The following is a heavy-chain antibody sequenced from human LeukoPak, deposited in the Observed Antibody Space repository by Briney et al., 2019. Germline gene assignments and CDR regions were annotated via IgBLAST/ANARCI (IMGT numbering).Heavy chain of an antibody. J-gene: IGHJ6*02. Sequence: GRSLRLSCAASGFTFSSYGLHWVRQAPGKGLEWVAFMSYDGSNKDYADSVKGRFTISRDNSKNTLYLQMKSLRSEDTAVYYCAKDQNYGDSSYYYNMDVWGQGITVTVSS. D-gene: IGHD4-17*01. V-gene: IGHV3-30*18. CDR3: AKDQNYGDSSYYYNMDV. CDR1: GFTFSSYG. CDR2: MSYDGSNK.